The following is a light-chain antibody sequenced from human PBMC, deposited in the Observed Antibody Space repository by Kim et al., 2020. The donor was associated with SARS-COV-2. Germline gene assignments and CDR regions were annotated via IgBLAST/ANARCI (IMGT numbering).Light chain of an antibody. CDR1: SSNIGSNY. CDR3: AAWDDSLSGVI. V-gene: IGLV1-47*01. Sequence: ELTQPTSASGTPGQRVIVSCSGGSSNIGSNYVYWYRQLPGTAPKLLIYKSDRRPSGVPDRFSGSQSGTSGSLAISGLRSEDEADYYCAAWDDSLSGVIFGGGTQLTVL. CDR2: KSD. J-gene: IGLJ2*01.